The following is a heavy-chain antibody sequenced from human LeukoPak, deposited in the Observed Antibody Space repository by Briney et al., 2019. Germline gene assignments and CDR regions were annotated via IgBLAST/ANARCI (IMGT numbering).Heavy chain of an antibody. CDR1: EYTFTCYY. J-gene: IGHJ6*03. V-gene: IGHV1-2*02. D-gene: IGHD3-3*01. Sequence: ASVKVSRKASEYTFTCYYMHWVRQAPGQGLEWMGWINPNSGGTNYAQKFQGRVTMTRDTSISTAYMELSRLRSDDTAVYYCARGPRAIFGVVTPYYMDVWGKGTTVTVSS. CDR2: INPNSGGT. CDR3: ARGPRAIFGVVTPYYMDV.